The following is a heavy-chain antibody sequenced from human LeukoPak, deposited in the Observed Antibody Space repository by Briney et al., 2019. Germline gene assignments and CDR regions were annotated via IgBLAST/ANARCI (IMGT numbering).Heavy chain of an antibody. CDR3: AKGPFDILDPPAHLDY. D-gene: IGHD1-26*01. J-gene: IGHJ4*02. CDR1: GFIFNNYA. V-gene: IGHV3-23*01. Sequence: GGSLRLSCAASGFIFNNYAMGWVRQAPGKGLEWVSAISGSGDNTYYGDSVKGRFTISRDNSKNTLYLQMNSLRAEDTALYYCAKGPFDILDPPAHLDYWGQGTLVTVSS. CDR2: ISGSGDNT.